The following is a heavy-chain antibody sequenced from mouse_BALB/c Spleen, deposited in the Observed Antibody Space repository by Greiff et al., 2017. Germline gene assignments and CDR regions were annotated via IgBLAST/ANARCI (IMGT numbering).Heavy chain of an antibody. Sequence: GGGLVQPKGSLKLSCAASGFTFNTYAMNWVRQAPGKGLEWVARIRSKSNNYATYYADSVKDRFTISRDDSQSMLYLQMNNLKTEDTAMYYCVRHRYGSYAMDYWGQGTSVTVSS. V-gene: IGHV10-1*02. J-gene: IGHJ4*01. D-gene: IGHD2-14*01. CDR3: VRHRYGSYAMDY. CDR1: GFTFNTYA. CDR2: IRSKSNNYAT.